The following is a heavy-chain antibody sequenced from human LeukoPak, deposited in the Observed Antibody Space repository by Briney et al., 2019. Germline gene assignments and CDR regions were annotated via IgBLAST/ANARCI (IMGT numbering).Heavy chain of an antibody. D-gene: IGHD2-15*01. CDR2: IYTSGST. J-gene: IGHJ4*02. Sequence: PSEALSLTCTVSGGSISSGSYYWSWIRQPAGKGLEWIGRIYTSGSTNYNPSLKSRVIISVDTSKNQFSLELSSVTAADTAVYYCAREDRYCSGGSCYSWGQGTLVTVSS. CDR3: AREDRYCSGGSCYS. CDR1: GGSISSGSYY. V-gene: IGHV4-61*02.